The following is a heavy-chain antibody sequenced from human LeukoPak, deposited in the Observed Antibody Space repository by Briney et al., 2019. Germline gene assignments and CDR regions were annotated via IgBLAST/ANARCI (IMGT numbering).Heavy chain of an antibody. J-gene: IGHJ4*02. Sequence: GASVKVSCKVSGYTLTELSMHWVRQAPGKGLEWMGGFDPEDGETIYAQKFQGRVTMTEDTSTDTAYMELSSLRSEDTAVYYCATGIAVAGTTGFDYWGQGTLVTVSS. CDR1: GYTLTELS. V-gene: IGHV1-24*01. CDR2: FDPEDGET. D-gene: IGHD6-19*01. CDR3: ATGIAVAGTTGFDY.